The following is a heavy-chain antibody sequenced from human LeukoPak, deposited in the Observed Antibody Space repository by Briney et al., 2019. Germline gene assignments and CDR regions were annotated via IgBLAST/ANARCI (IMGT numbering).Heavy chain of an antibody. CDR3: AKEVRRDGSETAGTFDM. CDR1: GFTFSHFA. J-gene: IGHJ3*02. Sequence: GGSLRLSCAASGFTFSHFAMHWVRQTPGTGLHWVAAIWYDGTHGHYVDYVKGRFTLSRDNSKNMLYLEMNSLRVEDTAMFYCAKEVRRDGSETAGTFDMWGVGRKVTVSS. CDR2: IWYDGTHG. D-gene: IGHD5-24*01. V-gene: IGHV3-33*03.